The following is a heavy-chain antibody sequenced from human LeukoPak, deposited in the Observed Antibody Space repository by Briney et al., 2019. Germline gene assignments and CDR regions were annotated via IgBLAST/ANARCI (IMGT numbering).Heavy chain of an antibody. Sequence: SETLSLTCTVSGGSISSYYWSWIRQPPGKGLEWIGYIYYSGSTNYNPSLKSRVTISVDTSKNQFSLKLSSVTAADTAVYYCARAKYYDFWSGYYHYYGMDVWGQGTTVTVSS. CDR3: ARAKYYDFWSGYYHYYGMDV. D-gene: IGHD3-3*01. V-gene: IGHV4-59*01. J-gene: IGHJ6*02. CDR2: IYYSGST. CDR1: GGSISSYY.